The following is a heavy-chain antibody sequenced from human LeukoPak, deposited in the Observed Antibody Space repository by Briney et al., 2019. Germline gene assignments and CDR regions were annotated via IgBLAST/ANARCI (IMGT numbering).Heavy chain of an antibody. CDR2: INPNSGGT. D-gene: IGHD6-19*01. CDR3: ARQRSGWSYDAFDI. Sequence: ASVKVSCKASGYTFTGYHMHWVRQAPGQGLEWMGRINPNSGGTTYAEKFQGRVTMTRDTSISTAYMELSRLRSDDTAVFYCARQRSGWSYDAFDIWGQGTMVTVSS. V-gene: IGHV1-2*06. CDR1: GYTFTGYH. J-gene: IGHJ3*02.